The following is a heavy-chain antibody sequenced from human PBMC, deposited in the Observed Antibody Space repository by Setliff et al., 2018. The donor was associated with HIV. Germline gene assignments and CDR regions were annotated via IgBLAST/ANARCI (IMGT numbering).Heavy chain of an antibody. Sequence: PSETLSLTCTVSGGSISSSSYYWGWIRQPPGKGLEWIGSIYYSGSTYYNPSLKSRVTISVDTSKNQFSLKLSSVTAADTAVYYCARSVPRYCSGGIDYWGQGTLVTVSS. CDR1: GGSISSSSYY. J-gene: IGHJ4*02. V-gene: IGHV4-39*01. CDR2: IYYSGST. D-gene: IGHD2-15*01. CDR3: ARSVPRYCSGGIDY.